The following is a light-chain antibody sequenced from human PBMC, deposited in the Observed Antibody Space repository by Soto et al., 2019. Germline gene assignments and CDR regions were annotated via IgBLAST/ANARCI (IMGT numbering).Light chain of an antibody. CDR2: DVS. J-gene: IGLJ1*01. Sequence: QSVLTQPASVSGSPGQSITISCTGTSSEVGGNNYVSWYQQHPGKAPKLMIYDVSNRPSGVSNRFSGSKSGNTAFLTISGLQAEDEADYYCSSYTSSTGVFGTGTKVTVL. CDR3: SSYTSSTGV. CDR1: SSEVGGNNY. V-gene: IGLV2-14*01.